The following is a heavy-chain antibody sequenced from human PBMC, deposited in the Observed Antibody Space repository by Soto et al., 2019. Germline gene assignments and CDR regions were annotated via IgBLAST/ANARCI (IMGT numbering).Heavy chain of an antibody. J-gene: IGHJ4*02. CDR1: GVSISNSNW. CDR2: IYHSGST. CDR3: AHRPIVGAAI. V-gene: IGHV4-4*02. D-gene: IGHD1-26*01. Sequence: QVQLQESGPGLVKPSGTLSLTGGVFGVSISNSNWWTWVSQPPGKGLEWNGEIYHSGSTNYNSSLMSRVTISVDKVNNQFSLKLTSVTAADTAVYYCAHRPIVGAAIWGQGTLVTVSS.